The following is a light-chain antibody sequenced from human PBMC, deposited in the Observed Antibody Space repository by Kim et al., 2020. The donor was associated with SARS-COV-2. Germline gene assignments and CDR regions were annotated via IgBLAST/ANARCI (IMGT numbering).Light chain of an antibody. CDR2: AAS. J-gene: IGKJ2*01. Sequence: SSSVGDIVTITCRASQCISSYLSWYQQKPGKAPKLLIYAASTLQSGVPSRFSGSGSVTEFTLTISSLQPEDFASYYCQQLNSYPYTFGQGTKLEI. V-gene: IGKV1-9*01. CDR3: QQLNSYPYT. CDR1: QCISSY.